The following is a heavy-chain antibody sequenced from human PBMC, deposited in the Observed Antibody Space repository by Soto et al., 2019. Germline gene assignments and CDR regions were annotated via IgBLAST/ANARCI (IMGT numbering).Heavy chain of an antibody. V-gene: IGHV3-21*01. D-gene: IGHD3-22*01. CDR2: ISSSSSYI. J-gene: IGHJ4*02. CDR1: GFTVSSYS. CDR3: ARDRPIVGYDF. Sequence: EVQLVESGGGLVKPGGSLRLSCAASGFTVSSYSMNWVRQAPGKGLEWVSSISSSSSYIYYADSVKGRFNISRDNAKNSLYLQMNSLRAEDTAGYYCARDRPIVGYDFWGQGTLVTVSS.